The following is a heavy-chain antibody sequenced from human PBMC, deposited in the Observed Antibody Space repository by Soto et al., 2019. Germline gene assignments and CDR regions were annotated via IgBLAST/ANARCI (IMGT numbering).Heavy chain of an antibody. V-gene: IGHV3-7*03. Sequence: EVQLVESGGGLVQPGGSLRLSCAASGFTFSSYWMSWVRQAPGKGLEWVANIKQDGSEKYYVDSVKGRFTISRDNAKNSLYLQMNSLRAEDTAVYYCARSSFITMIVVAYFDYWGQGTLVTVSS. CDR3: ARSSFITMIVVAYFDY. CDR2: IKQDGSEK. J-gene: IGHJ4*02. D-gene: IGHD3-22*01. CDR1: GFTFSSYW.